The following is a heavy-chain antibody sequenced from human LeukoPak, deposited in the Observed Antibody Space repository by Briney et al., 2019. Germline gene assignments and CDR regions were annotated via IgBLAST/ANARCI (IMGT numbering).Heavy chain of an antibody. D-gene: IGHD2-2*01. Sequence: GGSLRLSCAASGFTFSSYAMHWVRQAPGKGLEWVAVISYDGSNKYYADSVKGRFTIPRDNSKNTLYLQMNSLRAEDTAVYYCARDLYCSSTSCPNNWFDPWGQGTLVTVSS. V-gene: IGHV3-30*01. J-gene: IGHJ5*02. CDR1: GFTFSSYA. CDR3: ARDLYCSSTSCPNNWFDP. CDR2: ISYDGSNK.